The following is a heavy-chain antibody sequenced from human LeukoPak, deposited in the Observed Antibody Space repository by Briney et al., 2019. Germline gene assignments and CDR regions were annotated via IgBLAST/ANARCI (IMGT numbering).Heavy chain of an antibody. CDR3: ARVVGGPSWFDP. CDR2: INHSGST. D-gene: IGHD3-10*01. J-gene: IGHJ5*02. Sequence: SETLSLTCAVYGGSFSGYYWSWIRQPPGKGLEWIGEINHSGSTNYNPSLKSRVTISVDTSKNQFSLKLSSVTAADTAVYYCARVVGGPSWFDPWGQGTLVTVSS. CDR1: GGSFSGYY. V-gene: IGHV4-34*01.